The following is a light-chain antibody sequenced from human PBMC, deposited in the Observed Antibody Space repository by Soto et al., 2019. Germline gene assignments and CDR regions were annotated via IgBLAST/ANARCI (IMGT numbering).Light chain of an antibody. CDR1: QTVSNNY. J-gene: IGKJ5*01. CDR2: GAS. Sequence: EIVLTHSPCTLSLSPEDRATLSCRASQTVSNNYLAWCQQKPGQAPRVIMYGASRRATGIPDRFSGGGSGTDFTLTISRLEPEDFAVYFCQQYAGPPTPFGQGTRLEIK. V-gene: IGKV3-20*01. CDR3: QQYAGPPTP.